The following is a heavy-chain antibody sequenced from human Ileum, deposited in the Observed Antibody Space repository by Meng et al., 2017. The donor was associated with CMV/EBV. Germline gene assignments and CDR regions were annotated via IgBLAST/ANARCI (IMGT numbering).Heavy chain of an antibody. J-gene: IGHJ5*02. D-gene: IGHD1-26*01. Sequence: SCKASGYTVTNHNIHWVRQAPGQGLEWMGIINPSGGSTSYAQKFQGRVTMTRDTSTSTVYMDLNSLRSEDTAVYYCARDWGASNWFDPWGQGTLVTVSS. CDR3: ARDWGASNWFDP. V-gene: IGHV1-46*01. CDR1: GYTVTNHN. CDR2: INPSGGST.